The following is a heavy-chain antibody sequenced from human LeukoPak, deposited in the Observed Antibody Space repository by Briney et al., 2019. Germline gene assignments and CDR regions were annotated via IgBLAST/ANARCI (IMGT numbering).Heavy chain of an antibody. Sequence: GGSLRLSCAASGFTLSNYWMLWVRQAPGKGPVWVSRISSDGSSTTYADSMKGRFTISRDNAKNTLYLQMNSLRAEDTAVYYCARIISGWFSFDFWGLGTLVTVSS. J-gene: IGHJ4*02. CDR2: ISSDGSST. V-gene: IGHV3-74*01. D-gene: IGHD6-19*01. CDR3: ARIISGWFSFDF. CDR1: GFTLSNYW.